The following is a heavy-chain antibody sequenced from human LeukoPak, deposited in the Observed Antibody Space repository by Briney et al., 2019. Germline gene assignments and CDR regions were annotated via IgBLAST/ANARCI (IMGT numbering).Heavy chain of an antibody. V-gene: IGHV3-33*08. CDR1: GFTFSSYG. Sequence: GGSLRLSCAASGFTFSSYGMHWVRQAPGKGLEWVAFIRYDGSNKYYADSVKGRFTISRDNAKNSLYLQMNSLRAEDTAVYYCARPLEWELTDAFDNWGQGTMVTVSS. CDR3: ARPLEWELTDAFDN. CDR2: IRYDGSNK. D-gene: IGHD1-26*01. J-gene: IGHJ3*02.